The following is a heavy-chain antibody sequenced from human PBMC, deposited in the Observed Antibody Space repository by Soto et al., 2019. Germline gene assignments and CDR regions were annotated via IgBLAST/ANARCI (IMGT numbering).Heavy chain of an antibody. Sequence: GGSLRLSCAASGITLSSYAMSWVRQAPGKGPEWVSGISASGGSTSYADSVKGRFTISRDNSKNTLYLQMNSLRADDTAVYHCAKGQNSGTYRFYFDYWGQGALVTVSS. J-gene: IGHJ4*02. CDR1: GITLSSYA. V-gene: IGHV3-23*01. CDR3: AKGQNSGTYRFYFDY. CDR2: ISASGGST. D-gene: IGHD1-26*01.